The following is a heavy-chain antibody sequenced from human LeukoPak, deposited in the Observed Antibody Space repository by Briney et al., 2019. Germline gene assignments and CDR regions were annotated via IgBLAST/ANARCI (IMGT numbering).Heavy chain of an antibody. Sequence: GESLKISCKGSGYSFTSYWTGWVRQMPGKGLEWLGGIYPGDSDPRYRPTFQGQVTISADKSISTANLQWSSLKATDTAMYYCARAKGYSSTRYAFDIWGQGTMVTVSS. D-gene: IGHD6-13*01. J-gene: IGHJ3*02. CDR3: ARAKGYSSTRYAFDI. V-gene: IGHV5-51*01. CDR1: GYSFTSYW. CDR2: IYPGDSDP.